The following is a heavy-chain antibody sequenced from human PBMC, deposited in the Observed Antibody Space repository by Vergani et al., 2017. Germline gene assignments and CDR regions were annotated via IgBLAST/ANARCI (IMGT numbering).Heavy chain of an antibody. CDR2: ISYDGTQK. Sequence: VQLLESGGGLVQPGGSLRLTCAASEFTFSNYGMHWVRQAPGKGLEWVAVISYDGTQKYYADSVKGRFTISRDNSKSTLYLQMNSLRTEDTAVYYCATKSCGTPGCQIGYFREWGQGTLVTVSS. J-gene: IGHJ1*01. D-gene: IGHD1-1*01. V-gene: IGHV3-30*03. CDR3: ATKSCGTPGCQIGYFRE. CDR1: EFTFSNYG.